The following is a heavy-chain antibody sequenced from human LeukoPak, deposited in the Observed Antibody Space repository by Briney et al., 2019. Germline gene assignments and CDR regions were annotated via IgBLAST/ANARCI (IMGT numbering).Heavy chain of an antibody. D-gene: IGHD3-10*01. Sequence: PGGSVKVSCKASGYTFISYGISWVRQVPGQGLEWMGWISVYNGYTNYAQKLQGRVTMTTDTSTSTAYMELRSLRSDDSAVYYCARESDFYGSGNLDYWGQGTLVTVSS. CDR1: GYTFISYG. CDR2: ISVYNGYT. CDR3: ARESDFYGSGNLDY. J-gene: IGHJ4*02. V-gene: IGHV1-18*01.